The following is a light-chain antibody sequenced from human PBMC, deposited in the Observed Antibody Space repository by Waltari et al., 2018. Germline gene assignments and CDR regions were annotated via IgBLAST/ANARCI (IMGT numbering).Light chain of an antibody. J-gene: IGKJ1*01. CDR1: QSVSSY. CDR3: QQYGSPAWT. CDR2: GAS. Sequence: EIVLTQSPGTLSLSAGERATLSCRASQSVSSYLAWYQQKPGQAPRLLIYGASSRATGIPDRFRGCGSGTDFTLTISRLEPDDFAVYYCQQYGSPAWTFGQGTKVEI. V-gene: IGKV3-20*01.